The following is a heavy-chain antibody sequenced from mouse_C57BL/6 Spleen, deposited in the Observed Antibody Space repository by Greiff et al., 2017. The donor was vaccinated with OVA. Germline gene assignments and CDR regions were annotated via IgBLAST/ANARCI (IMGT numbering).Heavy chain of an antibody. CDR3: TAAVVSHYFDY. Sequence: VQLQQSGAELVKPGASVKLSCTASGFNIKDDYMHWVKQRPEQGLEWIGRIDPEDGETKYASKFQGKATITADTSSNTAYLQLSSLTSEDTAVYYCTAAVVSHYFDYWGQGTTLTVSS. CDR2: IDPEDGET. J-gene: IGHJ2*01. CDR1: GFNIKDDY. V-gene: IGHV14-2*01. D-gene: IGHD1-1*01.